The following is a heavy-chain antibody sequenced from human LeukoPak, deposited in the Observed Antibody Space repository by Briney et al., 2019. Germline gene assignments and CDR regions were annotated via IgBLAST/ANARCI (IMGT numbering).Heavy chain of an antibody. Sequence: AGGSLRLSCAASGFSFSTYAMSWVRQAPGKGLEWVSGVNGNGGSTSYADSVKGRFTIFRDNSKNTVYLQMNSLRVEDTAVYYRARGIGVDDYWGQGTLVTVSS. CDR1: GFSFSTYA. J-gene: IGHJ4*02. CDR3: ARGIGVDDY. CDR2: VNGNGGST. V-gene: IGHV3-23*01. D-gene: IGHD2-15*01.